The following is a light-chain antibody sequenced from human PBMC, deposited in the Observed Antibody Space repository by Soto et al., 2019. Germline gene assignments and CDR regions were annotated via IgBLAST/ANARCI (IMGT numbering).Light chain of an antibody. V-gene: IGKV1-39*01. CDR2: APS. CDR1: QSISAY. J-gene: IGKJ2*01. CDR3: QHSFSTPPEYT. Sequence: DIQMTQSPSSLSASVGDRITITCRASQSISAYLNWYQHKPGKAPKLLIFAPSTLQTGVPSRFSGSGSGTHFTLTISGLQPEDFATYSCQHSFSTPPEYTFGQGTKLETK.